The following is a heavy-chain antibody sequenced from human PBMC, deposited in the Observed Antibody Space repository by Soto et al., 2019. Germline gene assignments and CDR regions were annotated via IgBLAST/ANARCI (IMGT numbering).Heavy chain of an antibody. CDR2: FDPEDDET. CDR3: ASMIQLWFD. J-gene: IGHJ4*02. D-gene: IGHD5-18*01. V-gene: IGHV1-24*01. Sequence: GASVKVSCKVPENILTDFNIHWVRQAPAKGLEWMGGFDPEDDETVYAQKLEGRVTITADESTSTAYMELSSLRSEDTAVYYCASMIQLWFDWGQGTLVTVSS. CDR1: ENILTDFN.